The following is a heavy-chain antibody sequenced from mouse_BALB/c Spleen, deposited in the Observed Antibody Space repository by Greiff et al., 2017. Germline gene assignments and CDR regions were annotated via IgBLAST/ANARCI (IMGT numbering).Heavy chain of an antibody. Sequence: EVKLVESGGGLVKLGGSLKLSCAASGFTFSSYYMSWVRQTPEKRLELVAAINSNGGSTYYPDTVKGRFTISRDNAKNTLYLQMSSLKSEDTALYYCARPEGPANAMDYRGQGTSVTVSS. V-gene: IGHV5-6-2*01. D-gene: IGHD3-3*01. CDR3: ARPEGPANAMDY. CDR2: INSNGGST. J-gene: IGHJ4*01. CDR1: GFTFSSYY.